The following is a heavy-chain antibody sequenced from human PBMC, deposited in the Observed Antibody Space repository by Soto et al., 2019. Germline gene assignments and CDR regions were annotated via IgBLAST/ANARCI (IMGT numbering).Heavy chain of an antibody. CDR3: ARERSYTNSLDP. V-gene: IGHV4-59*01. Sequence: NPSETLSLTCTVSGGSISSYYWSWIRQPPGKGLEWIGYIYYSGSTNYNPSLKSRVTISVDTSKNQFSLKLSSVTAADTAVYYCARERSYTNSLDPWGQGTLVTVSS. CDR1: GGSISSYY. CDR2: IYYSGST. D-gene: IGHD2-2*02. J-gene: IGHJ5*02.